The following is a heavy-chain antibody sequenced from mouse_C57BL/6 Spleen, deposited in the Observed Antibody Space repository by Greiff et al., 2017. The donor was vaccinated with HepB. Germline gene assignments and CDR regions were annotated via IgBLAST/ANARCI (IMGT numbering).Heavy chain of an antibody. Sequence: VQLQQPGAELVRPGTSVKLSCKASGYTFTSYWMHWVQQRPGQGLEWIGVIDPSDSYTNYNQKFKGKATLTVETSSSTAYMQLSSLTSEDSAVYYCARLDYDEDYAMDYWGQGTSVTVSS. V-gene: IGHV1-59*01. CDR2: IDPSDSYT. J-gene: IGHJ4*01. CDR3: ARLDYDEDYAMDY. D-gene: IGHD2-4*01. CDR1: GYTFTSYW.